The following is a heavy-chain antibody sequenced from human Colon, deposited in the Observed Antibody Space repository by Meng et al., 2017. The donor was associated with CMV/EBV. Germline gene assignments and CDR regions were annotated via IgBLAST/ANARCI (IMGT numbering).Heavy chain of an antibody. CDR3: AHLSYDGRSDHFDY. V-gene: IGHV2-5*02. CDR1: GFSLSTNGVA. D-gene: IGHD4-23*01. J-gene: IGHJ4*02. CDR2: IFWDGDK. Sequence: QLTLKESGPTLVKPTQTLTLTCTFSGFSLSTNGVAVGWIRQPPGQALEWLALIFWDGDKRYKTSLENRLTITKDTSKNQVVLTVTNMDPVDTATYYCAHLSYDGRSDHFDYWGQGTLVTVSS.